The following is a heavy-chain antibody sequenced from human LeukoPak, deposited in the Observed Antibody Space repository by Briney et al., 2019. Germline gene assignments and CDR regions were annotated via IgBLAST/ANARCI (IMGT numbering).Heavy chain of an antibody. D-gene: IGHD3-10*01. CDR3: ASRESSMARSH. V-gene: IGHV3-7*01. J-gene: IGHJ4*02. Sequence: PGGSLSLSCAASGLLYSDYCMIWLRQVSGKGLEGVANINEYECVQDYVDSVRGRFTISRDNAKNSVYLQMNSLRGEDTGVFFFASRESSMARSHWGQGTLVTVPS. CDR1: GLLYSDYC. CDR2: INEYECVQ.